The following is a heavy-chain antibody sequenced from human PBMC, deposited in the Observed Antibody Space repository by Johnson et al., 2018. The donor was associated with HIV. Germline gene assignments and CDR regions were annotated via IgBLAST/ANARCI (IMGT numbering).Heavy chain of an antibody. CDR3: AKTSRGSSWFDAFDI. CDR1: GFTVSSNY. Sequence: LVESGGGLVQPGGSLRLSCAASGFTVSSNYMSWVRQPPGKGLEWVSAISGSGGSTYYADSVKGRFTISRDNSKNTLYLQMNSLRAEDTAVYYWAKTSRGSSWFDAFDIWGQGTMVTVSS. CDR2: ISGSGGST. V-gene: IGHV3-23*04. D-gene: IGHD6-13*01. J-gene: IGHJ3*02.